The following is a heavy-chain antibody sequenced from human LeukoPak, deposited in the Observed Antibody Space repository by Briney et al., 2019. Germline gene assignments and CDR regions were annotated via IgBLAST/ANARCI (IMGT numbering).Heavy chain of an antibody. J-gene: IGHJ6*03. V-gene: IGHV1-8*03. D-gene: IGHD1-7*01. CDR2: MNPNSGNT. CDR3: ARFGYNWNYGWYYYMDV. CDR1: GYTFTSYD. Sequence: ASVKVSCKGSGYTFTSYDINWVRQATGQGLEWMGWMNPNSGNTGYAQKFQGRVTITRNTSISTAYMELSSLRSEDTAVYYCARFGYNWNYGWYYYMDVWGKGTTVTVSS.